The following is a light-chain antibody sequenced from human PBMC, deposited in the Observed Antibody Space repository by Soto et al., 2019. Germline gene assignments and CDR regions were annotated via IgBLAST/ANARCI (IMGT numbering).Light chain of an antibody. CDR1: SSNIGSNS. CDR3: SAWDGSLVVV. Sequence: QSALTQPPSASGTPGQTVTISCSGSSSNIGSNSVNWFQHLPGAVPKLLIFSNHQRPSGVPDRFSGSKSGTSASLAISGLQTEDEADYYCSAWDGSLVVVFGGGTKVTVL. V-gene: IGLV1-44*01. J-gene: IGLJ2*01. CDR2: SNH.